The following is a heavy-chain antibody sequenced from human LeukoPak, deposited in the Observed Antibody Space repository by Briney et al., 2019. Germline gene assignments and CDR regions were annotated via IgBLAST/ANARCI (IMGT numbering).Heavy chain of an antibody. CDR2: INSDGSSR. Sequence: PGGSLRLSCAASGFTFSSYWMHWVRQAPGKGLVWVSRINSDGSSRTYADSVKGRFTISRDNAKNTLSLQMNSLRTEDTAVYYCAREVCIGVSCSVLDYWGQGTLATVSS. D-gene: IGHD2-15*01. V-gene: IGHV3-74*01. J-gene: IGHJ4*02. CDR1: GFTFSSYW. CDR3: AREVCIGVSCSVLDY.